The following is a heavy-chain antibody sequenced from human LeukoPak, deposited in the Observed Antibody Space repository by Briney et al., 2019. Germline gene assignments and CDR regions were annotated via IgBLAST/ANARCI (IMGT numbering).Heavy chain of an antibody. Sequence: PSETLSLTCNVSGASISTGTSYWGWIRQPPGRGLEWIGSIYHSGYTYYNPSLKSRVTISVDTSKNQFSLKLSSLTAADTAVYYCARHSGLLYFDYWGQGNLVTVSS. J-gene: IGHJ4*02. CDR2: IYHSGYT. D-gene: IGHD3-10*01. V-gene: IGHV4-39*01. CDR1: GASISTGTSY. CDR3: ARHSGLLYFDY.